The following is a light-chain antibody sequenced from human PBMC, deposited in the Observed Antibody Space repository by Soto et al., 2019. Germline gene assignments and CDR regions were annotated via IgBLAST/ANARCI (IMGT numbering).Light chain of an antibody. CDR1: NIGKKS. J-gene: IGLJ2*01. CDR2: YES. V-gene: IGLV3-21*04. CDR3: QVWDRSSDHRVV. Sequence: SYELTQPPSVSVAPGKTARISCERNNIGKKSVHWYQQKPGQAPVLIIYYESARPSGIPERFSGSNAGNTATLTISTVEAGDEADYYCQVWDRSSDHRVVFGGGTKVTV.